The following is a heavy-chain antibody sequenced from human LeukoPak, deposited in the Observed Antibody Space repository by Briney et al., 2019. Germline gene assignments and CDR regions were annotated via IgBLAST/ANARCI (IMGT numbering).Heavy chain of an antibody. CDR2: INPSGGST. CDR1: GYTFTSYY. CDR3: ARDRGLSSSWFNYYYYYGMDV. D-gene: IGHD6-13*01. V-gene: IGHV1-46*01. J-gene: IGHJ6*02. Sequence: ASVKVSCKASGYTFTSYYMHWVRQAPGQGLEWMGIINPSGGSTSYAQKFQGRVTMTRDTSTSTVYMELSSLRSGDTAVYYCARDRGLSSSWFNYYYYYGMDVWGQGTTVTVSS.